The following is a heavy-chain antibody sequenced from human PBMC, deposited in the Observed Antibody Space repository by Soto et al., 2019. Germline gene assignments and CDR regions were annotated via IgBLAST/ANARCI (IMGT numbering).Heavy chain of an antibody. J-gene: IGHJ4*02. D-gene: IGHD3-16*02. CDR2: IYHSGST. V-gene: IGHV4-4*02. CDR1: GGSISSSNW. Sequence: PSETLSLTCAVSGGSISSSNWWSWVRQPPGKGLEWIGYIYHSGSTYYNPSLKSRVTISVDRSKNQFSLKLSSVTAADTAVYYCASGITFGGVIAPFDYWGQGTLVTVSS. CDR3: ASGITFGGVIAPFDY.